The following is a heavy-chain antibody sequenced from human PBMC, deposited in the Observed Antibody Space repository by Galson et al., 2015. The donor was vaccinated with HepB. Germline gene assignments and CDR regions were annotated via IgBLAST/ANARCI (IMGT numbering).Heavy chain of an antibody. CDR2: VTRQHTT. D-gene: IGHD6-19*01. J-gene: IGHJ4*02. CDR3: ASDHPSSDCLRDSFDY. CDR1: DFALSSSA. V-gene: IGHV3-23*01. Sequence: SLRLSCAATDFALSSSAMNWVRQAPGKGLELVAGVTRQHTTYYADSVQGRFSISRDNSNNIVYLQMNSLRVDDTAIYYCASDHPSSDCLRDSFDYWGQGTLVTVSS.